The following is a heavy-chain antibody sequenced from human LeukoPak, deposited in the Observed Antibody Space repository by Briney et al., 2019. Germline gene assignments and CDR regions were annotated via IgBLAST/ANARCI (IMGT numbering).Heavy chain of an antibody. CDR3: ARHLATVTASRQYYYYGMDV. D-gene: IGHD4-17*01. V-gene: IGHV5-51*01. CDR2: IYPVDSDT. CDR1: GYSFTFTKNW. Sequence: GESLKISCKASGYSFTFTKNWIGWVRQVPGKGLEWMGIIYPVDSDTRYNPSFQGQVTISVGKSISTTYLQWSSLKASDTAIYYCARHLATVTASRQYYYYGMDVWGQGTTVTVSS. J-gene: IGHJ6*02.